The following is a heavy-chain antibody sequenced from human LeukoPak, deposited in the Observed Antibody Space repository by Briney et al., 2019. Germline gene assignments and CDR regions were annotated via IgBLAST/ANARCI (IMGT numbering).Heavy chain of an antibody. V-gene: IGHV3-30*03. CDR3: ARDLDYGGRSNFDH. Sequence: GGSLRLSCAASGFTFSSYGMHWVRQAPGKGLEWVAAISYDGYNKYYADSVKGRFTISRDNSKNTLYLQMNSLRAEDTAVYYCARDLDYGGRSNFDHWGQGTLVTVSS. CDR1: GFTFSSYG. J-gene: IGHJ4*02. CDR2: ISYDGYNK. D-gene: IGHD4-23*01.